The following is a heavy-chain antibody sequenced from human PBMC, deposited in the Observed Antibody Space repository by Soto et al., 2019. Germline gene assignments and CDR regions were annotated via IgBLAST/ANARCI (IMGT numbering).Heavy chain of an antibody. CDR1: GFTFSNYW. J-gene: IGHJ4*02. V-gene: IGHV3-74*01. Sequence: LRDSCAASGFTFSNYWVHWVSQAPGKGLMWVSRINSDGTTINYADSVEGRFTISRDNAKNTLFLQMNSLRVEDTAVYYCARAGWYRFDYWGQGTLVTVSS. D-gene: IGHD6-19*01. CDR3: ARAGWYRFDY. CDR2: INSDGTTI.